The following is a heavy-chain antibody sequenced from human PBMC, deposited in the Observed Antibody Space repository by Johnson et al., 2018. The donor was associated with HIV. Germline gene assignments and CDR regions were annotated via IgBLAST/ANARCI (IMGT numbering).Heavy chain of an antibody. D-gene: IGHD6-19*01. J-gene: IGHJ3*02. V-gene: IGHV3-9*01. Sequence: VQLVESGGGLVQPGGSLRLSCAASGFTFDDYAMHWVRQAPGKGLEWVSGISWNSGSIGYADSVKGRFTISRDNAKNSLYLQMNSLRAEATALYYCAKDSSPYSSGWYGGSFDIWGQGTMVTVSS. CDR2: ISWNSGSI. CDR3: AKDSSPYSSGWYGGSFDI. CDR1: GFTFDDYA.